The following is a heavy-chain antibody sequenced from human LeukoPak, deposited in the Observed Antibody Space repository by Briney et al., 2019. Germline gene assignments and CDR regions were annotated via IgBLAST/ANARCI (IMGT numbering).Heavy chain of an antibody. CDR2: RNSNCGKS. CDR1: GYTFTSYD. J-gene: IGHJ6*02. CDR3: ARRVAAADYYYYDNGMDV. V-gene: IGHV1-8*01. D-gene: IGHD6-13*01. Sequence: GGSVNVSCKASGYTFTSYDINWVRQATGQGREGMGRRNSNCGKSGYAQRFQGRVTMTRNTSISTAYMELSSLRSEDTAVYYCARRVAAADYYYYDNGMDVWGQGTTVTVSS.